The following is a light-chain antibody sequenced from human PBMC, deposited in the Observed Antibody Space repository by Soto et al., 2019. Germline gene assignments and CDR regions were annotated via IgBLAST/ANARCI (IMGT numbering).Light chain of an antibody. CDR1: QSISNW. Sequence: DIQMTQSPSTLSASVGDRVTITCRASQSISNWLGWYQQKPGKAPKLLIYKASSLESGVRSRFSGSGSATKFTLSISSLQPDDFATYYCQQYDSVPRTFGQGTKVEIK. V-gene: IGKV1-5*03. J-gene: IGKJ1*01. CDR3: QQYDSVPRT. CDR2: KAS.